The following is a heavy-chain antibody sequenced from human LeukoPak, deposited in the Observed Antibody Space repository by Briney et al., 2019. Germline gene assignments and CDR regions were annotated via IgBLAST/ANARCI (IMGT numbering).Heavy chain of an antibody. V-gene: IGHV3-48*01. CDR3: ARIGPYYDFWSGYPYYYYYMDV. CDR1: GFTFSSYS. Sequence: PGGSLRLSCAASGFTFSSYSMNWVRQATGKGLEWVSYISSSSSTIYYADSVKGRFTISRDNAKNSLYLQMNSLRAEDTAVYYCARIGPYYDFWSGYPYYYYYMDVWGKGTTVTVSS. D-gene: IGHD3-3*01. J-gene: IGHJ6*03. CDR2: ISSSSSTI.